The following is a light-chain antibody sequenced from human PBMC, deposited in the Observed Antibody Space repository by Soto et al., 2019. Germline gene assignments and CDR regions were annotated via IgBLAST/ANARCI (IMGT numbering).Light chain of an antibody. CDR3: MQALQTPVS. CDR1: QSLLHSNGYNY. Sequence: DIVMTQSPLSLPVTPGEPASISCRSSQSLLHSNGYNYLDWYLQKPGQSPQLLIYLGSNRASGVPDMFSGSGSGTDFTLKISRVEAEDVGVYYCMQALQTPVSFGQGTKVEIK. J-gene: IGKJ1*01. CDR2: LGS. V-gene: IGKV2-28*01.